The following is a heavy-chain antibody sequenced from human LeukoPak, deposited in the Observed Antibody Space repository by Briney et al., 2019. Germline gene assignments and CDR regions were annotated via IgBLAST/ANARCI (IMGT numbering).Heavy chain of an antibody. J-gene: IGHJ5*02. Sequence: GSLRLSCAASGFTFSSYSMNWVRQAPGKGLEWVSSISSSSSYIYYADLVKGRFTISRDNAKNSLYLQMNSLRAEDTAVYYCARQVATRLDPWGQGTLVTVSS. CDR3: ARQVATRLDP. V-gene: IGHV3-21*01. CDR1: GFTFSSYS. D-gene: IGHD5-12*01. CDR2: ISSSSSYI.